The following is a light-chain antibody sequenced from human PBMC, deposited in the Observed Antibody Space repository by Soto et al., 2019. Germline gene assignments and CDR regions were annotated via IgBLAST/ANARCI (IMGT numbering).Light chain of an antibody. CDR3: QQRSNWPLT. Sequence: EIVLTQSPATLSLSPGERATLSCRASQSVSSCLAWYQHKPGQAPRLLISDASNRATGIPARFSGSGSGTDFTLTISSLEPEDFALYYCQQRSNWPLTFGGGTKVEIK. V-gene: IGKV3-11*01. CDR2: DAS. J-gene: IGKJ4*01. CDR1: QSVSSC.